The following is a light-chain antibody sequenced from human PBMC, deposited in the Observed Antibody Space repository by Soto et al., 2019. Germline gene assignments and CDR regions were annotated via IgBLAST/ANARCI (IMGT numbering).Light chain of an antibody. CDR1: SSDVGGYHY. Sequence: QSALTQPASVSGSPGQSITISCTGTSSDVGGYHYVSWYQQHPGKAPKLMIYEVTNRPTGVSNRFSASKSGNTASLTISGLPAEDEAHYYCSSYTTTYTVVFGGGTQLTVL. J-gene: IGLJ2*01. V-gene: IGLV2-14*01. CDR2: EVT. CDR3: SSYTTTYTVV.